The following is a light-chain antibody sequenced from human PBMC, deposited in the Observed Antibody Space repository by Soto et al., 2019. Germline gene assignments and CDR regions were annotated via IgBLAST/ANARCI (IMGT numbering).Light chain of an antibody. Sequence: IQMTQSPSSLSASVGDRVTITCQASQDISKNLNWYQQKPGKAPKLLNYDASSLQEGVPSRFGGGGSATDFTFTITSLQPKDIVTAECEEYDNFLPFTFGHRTRLEIK. CDR3: EEYDNFLPFT. CDR1: QDISKN. J-gene: IGKJ5*01. CDR2: DAS. V-gene: IGKV1-33*01.